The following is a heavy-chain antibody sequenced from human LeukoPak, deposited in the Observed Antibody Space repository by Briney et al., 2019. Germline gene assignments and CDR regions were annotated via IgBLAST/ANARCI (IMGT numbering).Heavy chain of an antibody. CDR2: INPNSGGT. Sequence: GASVKVSCKASGYTLTGYYMHWVRQAPGQGLEWMGWINPNSGGTNYAQKFQGRVTMTRGTSISTAYMELSRLRPDDTAVYYCARGRYCSSSSCFAARWFDPWGQGTLVTVTS. CDR3: ARGRYCSSSSCFAARWFDP. CDR1: GYTLTGYY. V-gene: IGHV1-2*02. D-gene: IGHD2-2*01. J-gene: IGHJ5*02.